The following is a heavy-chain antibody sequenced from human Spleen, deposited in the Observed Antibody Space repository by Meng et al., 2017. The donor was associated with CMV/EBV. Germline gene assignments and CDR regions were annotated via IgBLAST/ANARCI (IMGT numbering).Heavy chain of an antibody. CDR3: ARASPNYDFWSGPYYYYGMDV. CDR2: IFYNGKS. D-gene: IGHD3-3*01. Sequence: SETLSLTCTVSGGSINSNNYYWGWIRQPPGKGLEWIGSIFYNGKSYYSPSLKSRVTISVDTSKNQFSLKLSSVTAADTAVYYCARASPNYDFWSGPYYYYGMDVWGQGTTVTVSS. V-gene: IGHV4-39*07. J-gene: IGHJ6*02. CDR1: GGSINSNNYY.